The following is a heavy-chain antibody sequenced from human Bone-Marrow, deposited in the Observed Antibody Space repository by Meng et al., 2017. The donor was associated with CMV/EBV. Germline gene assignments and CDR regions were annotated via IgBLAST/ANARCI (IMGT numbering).Heavy chain of an antibody. CDR1: GGSFSGYY. Sequence: SQTLSLTCAVYGGSFSGYYWSWIRQPPGKGLEWIGEINHSGSTNYNPSLKSRVTISVDTSKNQFPLKLSSVTAADTAVYYCARGYCSSTSCYRPYYYYYGMDVWGQGTTVTVSS. J-gene: IGHJ6*01. V-gene: IGHV4-34*01. CDR2: INHSGST. CDR3: ARGYCSSTSCYRPYYYYYGMDV. D-gene: IGHD2-2*02.